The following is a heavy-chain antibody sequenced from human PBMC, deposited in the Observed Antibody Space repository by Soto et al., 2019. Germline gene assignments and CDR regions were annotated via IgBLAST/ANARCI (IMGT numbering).Heavy chain of an antibody. Sequence: QVQLVQAGAEVKKPGSSVKVSCTASGVTFSSYAISWVRQAPGQGPEWMGGIIAIFGTANYAQKLQGRVTMTADEPSSPAYMELSSLRSEETAVYYGARDTIQLWLLDRYYYYYGMDVWGQGTTVTVSS. CDR1: GVTFSSYA. CDR2: IIAIFGTA. CDR3: ARDTIQLWLLDRYYYYYGMDV. V-gene: IGHV1-69*01. D-gene: IGHD5-18*01. J-gene: IGHJ6*02.